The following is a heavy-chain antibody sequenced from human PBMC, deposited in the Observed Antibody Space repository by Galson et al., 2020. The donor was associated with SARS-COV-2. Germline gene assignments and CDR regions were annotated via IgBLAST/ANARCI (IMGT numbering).Heavy chain of an antibody. Sequence: ASVKVSCKASGYTFTSYDINWVRQATGQGLEWMGWMNPNSGNTGYAQKFQGRVTMTRNTSISTAYMELSSLRSEDTAVYYCARANPQDYYDSSGLDAFDIWGQGTMVTVSS. V-gene: IGHV1-8*01. CDR1: GYTFTSYD. J-gene: IGHJ3*02. D-gene: IGHD3-22*01. CDR3: ARANPQDYYDSSGLDAFDI. CDR2: MNPNSGNT.